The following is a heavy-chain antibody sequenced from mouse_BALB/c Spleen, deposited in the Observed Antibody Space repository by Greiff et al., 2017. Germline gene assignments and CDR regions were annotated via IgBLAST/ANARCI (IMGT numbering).Heavy chain of an antibody. D-gene: IGHD1-1*01. Sequence: QVQLQQSGPGLVAPSQSLSITCTVSGFSLTSYGVHWVRQPPGKGLEWLGVIWAGGSTNYNSALMSRLSISKDNSKSQVFLKMNSLQTDDTAMYYCARAYGSSPYAMDYWGQGTSVTVSS. V-gene: IGHV2-9*02. CDR1: GFSLTSYG. CDR3: ARAYGSSPYAMDY. J-gene: IGHJ4*01. CDR2: IWAGGST.